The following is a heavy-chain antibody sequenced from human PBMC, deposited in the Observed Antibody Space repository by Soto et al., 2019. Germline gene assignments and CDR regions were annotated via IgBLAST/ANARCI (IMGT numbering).Heavy chain of an antibody. Sequence: QVQLVESGGGVVQPGRSLRLSCAASGFTFSSYAMHWVRQAPGKGLEWVAVISYDGSNKYYADSVKGRFTISRDNSKNTLYLQVNSLRAEDTAVYYCARTDMYSSSWYDYWGQGTLVTVSS. CDR1: GFTFSSYA. J-gene: IGHJ4*02. V-gene: IGHV3-30-3*01. CDR2: ISYDGSNK. CDR3: ARTDMYSSSWYDY. D-gene: IGHD6-13*01.